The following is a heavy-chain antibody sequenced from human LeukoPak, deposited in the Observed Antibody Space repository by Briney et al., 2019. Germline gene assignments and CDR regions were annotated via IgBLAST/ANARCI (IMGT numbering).Heavy chain of an antibody. CDR2: IYFDGPT. V-gene: IGHV4-39*01. CDR3: VRHSYYDTTTYYLPGPDV. J-gene: IGHJ1*01. CDR1: AGSLNTKGFS. Sequence: PSETLSLTCTVSAGSLNTKGFSWGWIRQTPGKGLEWIASIYFDGPTYYNPSLRSRVTISGDRSTNQFFLRLNSVTVAETAIFYRVRHSYYDTTTYYLPGPDVWGPGTLVTVSS. D-gene: IGHD2/OR15-2a*01.